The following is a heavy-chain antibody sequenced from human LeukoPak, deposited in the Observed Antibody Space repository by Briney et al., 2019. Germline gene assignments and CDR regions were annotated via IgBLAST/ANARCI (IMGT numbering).Heavy chain of an antibody. CDR3: ARNIAARPPYFDY. CDR1: GGSISSYY. CDR2: IYYSGST. J-gene: IGHJ4*02. Sequence: SETLSLTCTVPGGSISSYYWSWIRQPPGKGLEWIGYIYYSGSTNYNPSLKSRVTISVDTSKNQFSLKLSSVTAADTAVYYCARNIAARPPYFDYWGQGTLVTVSS. D-gene: IGHD6-6*01. V-gene: IGHV4-59*08.